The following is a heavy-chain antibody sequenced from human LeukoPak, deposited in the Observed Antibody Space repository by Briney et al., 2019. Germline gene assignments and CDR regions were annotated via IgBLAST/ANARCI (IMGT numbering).Heavy chain of an antibody. D-gene: IGHD2-15*01. CDR1: GFTFSSYE. J-gene: IGHJ6*03. CDR2: ISSSGSTI. V-gene: IGHV3-48*03. CDR3: ARDRGVVVVENYYYYMDV. Sequence: GGSLRLSCAASGFTFSSYEMNWVRQAPGKGLEWVSYISSSGSTIYYADSVKGRFTISRDNAKNSLYLQMNSLRAEDTAVYYCARDRGVVVVENYYYYMDVWGKGTTVTISS.